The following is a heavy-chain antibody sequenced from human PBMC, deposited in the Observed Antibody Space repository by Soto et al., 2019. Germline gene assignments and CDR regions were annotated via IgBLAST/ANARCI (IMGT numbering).Heavy chain of an antibody. CDR3: ARGIWVATTDDYYLDS. CDR2: INAGNGKT. Sequence: ASVKVSCKASGYIFTNYAIHWVRQAPGQRLEWMGWINAGNGKTKYSQNFQGRVTITRDTSASIAYMEVNGLRSEDTAVYYCARGIWVATTDDYYLDSWGPATLVTVSS. D-gene: IGHD5-12*01. V-gene: IGHV1-3*01. J-gene: IGHJ5*01. CDR1: GYIFTNYA.